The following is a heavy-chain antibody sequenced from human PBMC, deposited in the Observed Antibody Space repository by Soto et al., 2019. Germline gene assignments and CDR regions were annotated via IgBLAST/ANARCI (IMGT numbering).Heavy chain of an antibody. CDR1: GFIFSSYR. D-gene: IGHD6-13*01. V-gene: IGHV3-21*01. CDR3: AREGVCYSSNWYSG. J-gene: IGHJ4*02. Sequence: EVQLVESGGGLVKPGGSLRLSCAASGFIFSSYRMHWVRQAPGKGLEWVLSISSSSSYIYYADSVKGRFTISRDNAKNSMYLQMNSLRAEDTAVYYCAREGVCYSSNWYSGWGQGTLVTVSS. CDR2: ISSSSSYI.